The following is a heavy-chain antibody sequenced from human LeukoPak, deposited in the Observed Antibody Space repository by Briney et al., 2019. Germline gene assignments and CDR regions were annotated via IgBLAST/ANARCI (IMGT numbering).Heavy chain of an antibody. D-gene: IGHD2-2*01. CDR3: ARGGREEVPAAPYYYYGMDV. CDR2: INPNSGGT. V-gene: IGHV1-2*06. CDR1: GYTFTGYY. J-gene: IGHJ6*02. Sequence: ASVKVSCKASGYTFTGYYMHWVRRAPGQGLEWMGRINPNSGGTNYAQKFQGRVTMTRDTSISTAYMELSRLRSDDTAVYYCARGGREEVPAAPYYYYGMDVWGQGTTVTVSS.